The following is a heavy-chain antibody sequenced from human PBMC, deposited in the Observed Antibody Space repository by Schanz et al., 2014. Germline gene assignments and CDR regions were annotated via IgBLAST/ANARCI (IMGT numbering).Heavy chain of an antibody. CDR2: ISGSGGST. Sequence: EVQLVESGGGLVKPGGSLRLSCGVSGFTASSHSMNWVRQAPGKGLEWVSAISGSGGSTYYADSVKGRFTISRDNSKNTLYLQMNSLRAEDTAVYYCARESANDIVLVPGAVFDHWGQGTLVTVSS. D-gene: IGHD2-2*01. CDR1: GFTASSHS. V-gene: IGHV3-23*04. CDR3: ARESANDIVLVPGAVFDH. J-gene: IGHJ4*02.